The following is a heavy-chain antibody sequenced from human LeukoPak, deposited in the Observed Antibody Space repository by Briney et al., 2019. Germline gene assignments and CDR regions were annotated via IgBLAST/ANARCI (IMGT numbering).Heavy chain of an antibody. J-gene: IGHJ4*02. CDR3: ARHFKGEYGSGSLKEYYFDY. CDR2: IYHRGTT. CDR1: GYSISSGYY. V-gene: IGHV4-38-2*02. Sequence: SETLSLTCTVSGYSISSGYYWGWIRQPPGKGLEWIASIYHRGTTYYNPSPKSRVTISVDTSKNQFSLKLSSVTAADTAVYYCARHFKGEYGSGSLKEYYFDYWGQGTLVTVSS. D-gene: IGHD3-10*01.